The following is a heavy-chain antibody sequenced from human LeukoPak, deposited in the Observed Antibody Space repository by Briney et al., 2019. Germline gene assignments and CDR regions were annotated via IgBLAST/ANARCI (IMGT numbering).Heavy chain of an antibody. D-gene: IGHD3-22*01. CDR1: GGSISTSSYY. V-gene: IGHV4-39*07. CDR3: ARDHHYDSSGYYRPFDY. J-gene: IGHJ4*02. Sequence: PSETLSLTCNVSGGSISTSSYYWGWIRQTPGKGLEWTGSISYIASTSYNPSLKSRATISVDTSKNQFSLRLSSVTAADTAVYYCARDHHYDSSGYYRPFDYWGQGTLVTVSA. CDR2: ISYIAST.